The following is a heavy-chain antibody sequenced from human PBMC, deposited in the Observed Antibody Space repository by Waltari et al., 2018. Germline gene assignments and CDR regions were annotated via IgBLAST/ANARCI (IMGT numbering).Heavy chain of an antibody. Sequence: EVQLLESGGGLVQPGGSLRLSCAASGFSFSGSWMTWVRQAPGKGLGWVAEINQDGSGEYYVDSVNGRFTISRDNTKNSLYLQMNSLRPDDTAVYFCARDPAFGAFDFWGQGTVVTVSS. CDR2: INQDGSGE. CDR1: GFSFSGSW. CDR3: ARDPAFGAFDF. J-gene: IGHJ3*01. D-gene: IGHD3-10*01. V-gene: IGHV3-7*01.